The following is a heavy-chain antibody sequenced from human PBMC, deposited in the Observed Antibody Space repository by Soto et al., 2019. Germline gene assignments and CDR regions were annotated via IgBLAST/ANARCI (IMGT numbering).Heavy chain of an antibody. Sequence: ASVKVSCKASGYTFTNYYMHWVRQAPGQGLEWMGMINPTGGSTSYAQKFQGRVTMTRDTSTSTVYMELIRLRSEDTAVYYCARNNKSGLNYWAQGTLVTVSS. D-gene: IGHD1-26*01. J-gene: IGHJ4*02. CDR3: ARNNKSGLNY. CDR2: INPTGGST. CDR1: GYTFTNYY. V-gene: IGHV1-46*01.